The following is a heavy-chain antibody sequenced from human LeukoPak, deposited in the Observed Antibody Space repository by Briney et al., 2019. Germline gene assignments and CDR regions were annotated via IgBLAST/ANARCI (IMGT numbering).Heavy chain of an antibody. CDR2: IYPGDSDT. V-gene: IGHV5-51*01. J-gene: IGHJ3*02. Sequence: GESLKISCKGSGYSFTSYWIGWVRQMPGKGLEWMGIIYPGDSDTRYSPSFQGQVTISADKSISTAYLQWSSLKASDTAMYYCARSYTVTTPYDAFDIWGQGTMVTVSS. D-gene: IGHD4-11*01. CDR1: GYSFTSYW. CDR3: ARSYTVTTPYDAFDI.